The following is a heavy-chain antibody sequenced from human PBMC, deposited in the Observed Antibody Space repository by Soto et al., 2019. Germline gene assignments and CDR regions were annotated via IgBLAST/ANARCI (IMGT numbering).Heavy chain of an antibody. CDR2: VSGYNGHT. Sequence: QVKLEQSGAEVKKPGASVKVSCKASGYTFFSYGITWVRQAPGQGLEWMGWVSGYNGHTNYAQKFLGRVTMTRDISTTTAYMELRNLRSDDTAVYYCARLVGPTSSDNWFDPWGQGTLVTVSS. CDR3: ARLVGPTSSDNWFDP. D-gene: IGHD1-26*01. J-gene: IGHJ5*02. CDR1: GYTFFSYG. V-gene: IGHV1-18*01.